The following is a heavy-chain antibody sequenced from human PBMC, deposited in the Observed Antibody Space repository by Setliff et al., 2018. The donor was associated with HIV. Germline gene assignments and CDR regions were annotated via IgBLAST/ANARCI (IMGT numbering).Heavy chain of an antibody. CDR1: GVSISGPIGITYY. CDR2: IHYSRGS. J-gene: IGHJ4*02. CDR3: ARRYHDASGFYNS. D-gene: IGHD1-1*01. V-gene: IGHV4-39*02. Sequence: PSETLSLTCSVSGVSISGPIGITYYWDWLRQPPGKGLEWIGNIHYSRGSSYNASLKSRVTISLDTSKNHFSLELSSVAAADTAVYYCARRYHDASGFYNSWGQGVLVTVSS.